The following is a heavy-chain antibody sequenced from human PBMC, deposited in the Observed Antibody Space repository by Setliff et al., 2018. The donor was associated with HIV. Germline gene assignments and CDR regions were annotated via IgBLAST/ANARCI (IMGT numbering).Heavy chain of an antibody. CDR1: GGIFSRLA. Sequence: ASVKVSCKASGGIFSRLAFSWVRQAPGQGLEWMGGIIPIFGTPNYAQKFQGRVTITTDESTNTVYMELYSLTSEDTAIYYCAGSAGAVPTTAPYGDYYYYFYMDVWGKGTTVTVSS. CDR2: IIPIFGTP. D-gene: IGHD1-1*01. J-gene: IGHJ6*03. V-gene: IGHV1-69*05. CDR3: AGSAGAVPTTAPYGDYYYYFYMDV.